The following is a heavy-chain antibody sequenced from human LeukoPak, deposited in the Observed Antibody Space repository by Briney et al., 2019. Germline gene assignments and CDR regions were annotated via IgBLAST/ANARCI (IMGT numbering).Heavy chain of an antibody. D-gene: IGHD6-13*01. V-gene: IGHV4-39*01. CDR2: IYYSGST. CDR3: ARRAAGSWDY. CDR1: GGSISSSYYY. Sequence: SETLSLTCTVSGGSISSSYYYWGWIRQPPGKGLEWIGSIYYSGSTYYNPSLKSRVTISVDTSKNQFSLKLSSVTAADTAVYYCARRAAGSWDYWGQGTLVTVSS. J-gene: IGHJ4*02.